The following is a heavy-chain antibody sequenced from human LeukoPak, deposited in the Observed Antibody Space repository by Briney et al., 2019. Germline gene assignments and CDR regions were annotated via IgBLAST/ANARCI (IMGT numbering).Heavy chain of an antibody. CDR2: ITGSGDTT. D-gene: IGHD2-2*01. J-gene: IGHJ4*02. Sequence: GGSLRLSCGASGITFSSYAMSWVRQAPGKGLEWVSKITGSGDTTYFADSVKGRFTISRDNSKNTLYLQMNSLRAEDTAVYYCAKVGSTSSHAGGYFDYWGQGTLVTVSS. V-gene: IGHV3-23*01. CDR1: GITFSSYA. CDR3: AKVGSTSSHAGGYFDY.